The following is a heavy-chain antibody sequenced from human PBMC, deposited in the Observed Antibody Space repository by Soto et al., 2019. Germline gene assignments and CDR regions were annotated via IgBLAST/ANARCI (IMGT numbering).Heavy chain of an antibody. CDR2: VNAGNGNT. Sequence: QVQLVQSGAEVKKPGASVKVSCKASGYTFTSYAMHWVRQAPGQRLEWMGWVNAGNGNTKYSQQFQGRVTITRDTSASTAYMELSSLRSEGTAVYYCAIDSSGWGDDAFDIWGQGTMVTVSS. CDR1: GYTFTSYA. V-gene: IGHV1-3*01. CDR3: AIDSSGWGDDAFDI. D-gene: IGHD6-19*01. J-gene: IGHJ3*02.